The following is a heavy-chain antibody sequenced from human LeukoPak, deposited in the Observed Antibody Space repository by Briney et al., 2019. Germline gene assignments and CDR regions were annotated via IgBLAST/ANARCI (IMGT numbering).Heavy chain of an antibody. CDR2: INPNSGGT. CDR3: ARVAYENAFDI. D-gene: IGHD3-3*01. J-gene: IGHJ3*02. V-gene: IGHV1-2*02. Sequence: ASVKVSCKASGYTFTGYYMHWVRQAPGQGLEWMGWINPNSGGTNCAQKFQGRVTMTRDTSISTAYMELSRLRSDDTAVCYCARVAYENAFDIWGQGTMVTVSS. CDR1: GYTFTGYY.